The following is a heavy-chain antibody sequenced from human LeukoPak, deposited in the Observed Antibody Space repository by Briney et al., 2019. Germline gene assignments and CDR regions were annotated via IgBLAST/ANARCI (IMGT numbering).Heavy chain of an antibody. CDR3: ARGATIFGVVIPFDY. V-gene: IGHV4-34*01. D-gene: IGHD3-3*01. CDR2: INHSGST. Sequence: PSETLSLTCAVYGGSFSGYYWSWIRQPPGKGLEWIGEINHSGSTNYNPSHKSRVTISVDTSKNQFSLKLSSVTAADTAVYYCARGATIFGVVIPFDYWGQGTLVTVSS. CDR1: GGSFSGYY. J-gene: IGHJ4*02.